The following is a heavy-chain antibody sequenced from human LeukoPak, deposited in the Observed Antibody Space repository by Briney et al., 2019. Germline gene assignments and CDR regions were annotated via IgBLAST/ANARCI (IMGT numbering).Heavy chain of an antibody. CDR1: GFTFSSHG. CDR3: VTEVSGSFPT. V-gene: IGHV3-23*01. J-gene: IGHJ4*02. CDR2: ISGSGDNT. D-gene: IGHD1-26*01. Sequence: GGSLRLSCAASGFTFSSHGMSWVRQAPGKGLEWVSTISGSGDNTYYADSVKGRFTISRDNSKNTLYLQMNSLKNEDTAVYYCVTEVSGSFPTWGQGTLVTVSS.